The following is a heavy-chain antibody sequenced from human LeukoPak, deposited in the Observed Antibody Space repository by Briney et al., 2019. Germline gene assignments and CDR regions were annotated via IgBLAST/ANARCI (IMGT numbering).Heavy chain of an antibody. Sequence: GGSLRLSCAASGFTFSSYAMSWVRQAPGKGLEWVSAISGSGGSTYYADSVKGRFTISRDNSKNTLYLQMDSLRAEDTAVYYCAKDIDSSGYYFSPGYWGQGTLVTVSS. V-gene: IGHV3-23*01. CDR1: GFTFSSYA. CDR3: AKDIDSSGYYFSPGY. CDR2: ISGSGGST. J-gene: IGHJ4*02. D-gene: IGHD3-22*01.